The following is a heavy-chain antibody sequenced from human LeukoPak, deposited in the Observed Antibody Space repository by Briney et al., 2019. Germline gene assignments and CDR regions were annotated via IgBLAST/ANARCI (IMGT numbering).Heavy chain of an antibody. CDR3: AKIQGTSYGGSSESYYFDY. CDR2: ISGSGGST. J-gene: IGHJ4*02. V-gene: IGHV3-23*01. CDR1: GFTFSSYA. D-gene: IGHD4-23*01. Sequence: GGSLRLSCAASGFTFSSYAMSWVRQAPGKGLEWVSAISGSGGSTYYADSVKGRFTISRDNSKNTLYLQMNGLRAEDTAVYYCAKIQGTSYGGSSESYYFDYWGQGTLVTVSS.